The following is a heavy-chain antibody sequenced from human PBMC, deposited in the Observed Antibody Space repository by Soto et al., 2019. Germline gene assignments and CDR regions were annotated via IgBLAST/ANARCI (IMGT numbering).Heavy chain of an antibody. CDR3: ARREIQGPIDY. Sequence: QVQLQESGPGLLEPSDTLTLSCAVSAYSISSSNWWGWIRQPPGKGLEWIGYIYYSGTTYYNPSLKSRVTMSVDTSKNQFSLKLTSVTAVDTAVYYCARREIQGPIDYWGQGTLVTVSS. CDR1: AYSISSSNW. J-gene: IGHJ4*02. V-gene: IGHV4-28*01. D-gene: IGHD1-26*01. CDR2: IYYSGTT.